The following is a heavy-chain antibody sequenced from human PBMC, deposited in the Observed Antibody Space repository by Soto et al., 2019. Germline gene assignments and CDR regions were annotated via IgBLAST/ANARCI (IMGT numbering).Heavy chain of an antibody. CDR3: AVCYDSSGYYEREFDY. CDR1: GGSISSGGYY. CDR2: IYYSGST. D-gene: IGHD3-22*01. Sequence: SETLSLTCTVSGGSISSGGYYWSWIRQHPGKGLEWIGYIYYSGSTYYNPSLKSRVTISVDTSKNQFSLKLSSVTAADTAVYYCAVCYDSSGYYEREFDYWGQGTLVTVSS. J-gene: IGHJ4*02. V-gene: IGHV4-31*03.